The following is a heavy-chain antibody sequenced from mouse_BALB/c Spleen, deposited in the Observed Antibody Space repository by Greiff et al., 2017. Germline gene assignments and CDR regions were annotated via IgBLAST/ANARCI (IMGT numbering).Heavy chain of an antibody. V-gene: IGHV5-6*02. CDR1: GFTFSSYG. Sequence: EVKLVESGGDLVKPGGSLKLSCAASGFTFSSYGMSWVRQTPDKRLEWVATISSGGSYTYYPDSVKGRFTISRDNAKNTLYLQMSSLKSEDTAMYYCARGITTVGGYYFDYWGQGTTLTVSS. CDR3: ARGITTVGGYYFDY. CDR2: ISSGGSYT. J-gene: IGHJ2*01. D-gene: IGHD1-1*01.